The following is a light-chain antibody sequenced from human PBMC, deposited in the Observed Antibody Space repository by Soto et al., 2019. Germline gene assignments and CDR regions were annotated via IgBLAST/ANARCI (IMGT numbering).Light chain of an antibody. V-gene: IGKV1-5*01. CDR1: QTISSW. CDR2: DAS. CDR3: QQYETFSGT. Sequence: DIQMTQSPSTLSGSVVDRVTITCRARQTISSWLAWYQQKPGEAPKLLIYDASALPRGVPSRFSGSGSGTKFTLTIASLQPDDFATYYCQQYETFSGTFGPGTKVDIK. J-gene: IGKJ1*01.